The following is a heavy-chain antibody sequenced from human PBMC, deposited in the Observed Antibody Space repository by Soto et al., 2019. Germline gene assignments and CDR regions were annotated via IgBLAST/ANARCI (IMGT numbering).Heavy chain of an antibody. Sequence: SETLSLTGTVSGGSISTNYWPWIRLPPGKGPEWIGYFYSSGGTNYNPSLRGRVTLSVDASKNQVSLELSSVTAADTAVYYCARAPANVLGHYYYGMDGWGHGTTV. CDR1: GGSISTNY. D-gene: IGHD2-2*01. CDR2: FYSSGGT. CDR3: ARAPANVLGHYYYGMDG. J-gene: IGHJ6*02. V-gene: IGHV4-59*01.